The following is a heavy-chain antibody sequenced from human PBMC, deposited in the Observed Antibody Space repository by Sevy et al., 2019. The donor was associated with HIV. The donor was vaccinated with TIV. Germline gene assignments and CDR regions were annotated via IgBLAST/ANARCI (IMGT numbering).Heavy chain of an antibody. CDR3: AKGLVETEYKNEFDP. Sequence: GGSLRLSCAASGFTLSSYAMSWVRQAPGKGLEWVSSISISGADKYYADSVKGRFTISRDNSQNRLYLQMNSLRAEDTALYYCAKGLVETEYKNEFDPWGQGTLVTVSS. CDR1: GFTLSSYA. D-gene: IGHD1-20*01. V-gene: IGHV3-23*01. J-gene: IGHJ5*02. CDR2: ISISGADK.